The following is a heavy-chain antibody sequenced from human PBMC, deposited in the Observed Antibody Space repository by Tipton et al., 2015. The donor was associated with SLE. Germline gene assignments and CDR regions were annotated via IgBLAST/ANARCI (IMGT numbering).Heavy chain of an antibody. J-gene: IGHJ5*02. CDR3: VRGHPHIVVLIGGGWFDP. V-gene: IGHV4-59*11. CDR2: IYYTGNT. D-gene: IGHD2-21*01. CDR1: GGSMSYHY. Sequence: TLSLTCSVSGGSMSYHYWSWIRQPPGKGLEWIGYIYYTGNTNYNPSLKSRVTMSVDTSKSQFSLKLTSVTAADTAIYYCVRGHPHIVVLIGGGWFDPWGQGTLVTVSS.